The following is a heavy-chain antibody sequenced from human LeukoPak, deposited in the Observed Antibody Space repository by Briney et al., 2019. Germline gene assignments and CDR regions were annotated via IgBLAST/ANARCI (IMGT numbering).Heavy chain of an antibody. J-gene: IGHJ4*02. CDR1: GFTFSSDS. Sequence: GGSLRLSCAASGFTFSSDSMNWVRQASGKGLEWVSSISSSSSYIYYADSVKGRFTISRDNAKNSLYLQMNSLRAEDTAVYYCARNRYYYDSSGGTRGDYWGQGTLVTVSS. V-gene: IGHV3-21*01. CDR3: ARNRYYYDSSGGTRGDY. CDR2: ISSSSSYI. D-gene: IGHD3-22*01.